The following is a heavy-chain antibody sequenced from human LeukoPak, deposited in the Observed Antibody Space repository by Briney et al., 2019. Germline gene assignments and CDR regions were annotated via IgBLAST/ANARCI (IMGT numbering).Heavy chain of an antibody. CDR2: IYYSGST. D-gene: IGHD3-3*01. CDR3: ARGLLRFRPHYYYYMDV. Sequence: SETLSLTCTVSGDSISSSSYYWGWIRQPPGKGLEWIGSIYYSGSTYYNPSLKSRVTISVDTSKNQFSLKLSSVTAADTAVYYCARGLLRFRPHYYYYMDVWGKGTTVTVSS. CDR1: GDSISSSSYY. V-gene: IGHV4-39*01. J-gene: IGHJ6*03.